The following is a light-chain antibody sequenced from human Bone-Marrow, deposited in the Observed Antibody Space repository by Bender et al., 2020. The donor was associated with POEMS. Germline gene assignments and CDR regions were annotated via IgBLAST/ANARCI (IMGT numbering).Light chain of an antibody. V-gene: IGLV2-14*03. CDR3: SSYTGSSTLV. J-gene: IGLJ3*02. Sequence: QSALTQPASVSGSPGQSITISCTGTSSDFGGYTYVSWYQQHPGKAPKLVIFDVSNRPSGVSNRFSGSKSGNTASLTISGLQAEDEADYYCSSYTGSSTLVFGGGTKLTVL. CDR2: DVS. CDR1: SSDFGGYTY.